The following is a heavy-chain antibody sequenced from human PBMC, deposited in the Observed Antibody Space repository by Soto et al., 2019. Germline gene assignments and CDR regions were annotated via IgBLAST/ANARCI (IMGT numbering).Heavy chain of an antibody. CDR1: GGSISSGDYY. V-gene: IGHV4-31*11. Sequence: QVQLQESGPGLVKPSQTLSLTCAVSGGSISSGDYYWSWIRQHPGKGLEWIGYIFYSGTTYYNPSLKSRTTISVATAKSQFSLRLSSVTAADTAVYYGARGGGWKLYLDSWGQGTLVTVSS. D-gene: IGHD2-15*01. J-gene: IGHJ4*02. CDR3: ARGGGWKLYLDS. CDR2: IFYSGTT.